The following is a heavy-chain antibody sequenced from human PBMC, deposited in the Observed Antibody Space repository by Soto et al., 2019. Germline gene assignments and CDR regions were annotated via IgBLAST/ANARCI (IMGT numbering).Heavy chain of an antibody. CDR2: ISSSSTYI. V-gene: IGHV3-21*01. CDR3: AFNKWFRLGFDYHYYYCSDF. J-gene: IGHJ6*02. CDR1: GFTFSSYS. D-gene: IGHD5-12*01. Sequence: EVQLVESGGGLVKPGGSLRLSCAASGFTFSSYSMNWVRQAPGKGLEWVSSISSSSTYIYYADSVKGRFTISRDNAKNSLCLKRSRLRAEDSDVYYCAFNKWFRLGFDYHYYYCSDFWVAGTTVTVS.